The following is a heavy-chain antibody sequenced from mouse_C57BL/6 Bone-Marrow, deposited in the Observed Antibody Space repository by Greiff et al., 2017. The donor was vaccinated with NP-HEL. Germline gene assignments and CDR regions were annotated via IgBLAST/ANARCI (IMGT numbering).Heavy chain of an antibody. V-gene: IGHV1-52*01. CDR1: GYTFTSYW. CDR2: IDPSDSET. D-gene: IGHD3-2*02. J-gene: IGHJ3*01. CDR3: ARRDSSGPAWFAY. Sequence: QVQLQQPGAELVRPGSSVKLSCKASGYTFTSYWMHWVKQRPIQGLEWIGNIDPSDSETHYNQKFKDKATLTVDKSSSTAYMQPSSLTSEDSAVYYCARRDSSGPAWFAYWGQGTLVTVSA.